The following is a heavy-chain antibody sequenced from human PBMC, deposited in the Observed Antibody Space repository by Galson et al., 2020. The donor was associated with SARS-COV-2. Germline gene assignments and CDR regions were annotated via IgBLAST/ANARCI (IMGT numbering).Heavy chain of an antibody. Sequence: SETLSLTCAISGDSVASSSATWNWIRQSPSRGLEWLGMTCYRSKWFYHYGVSVISRITINADTSKNQLSLQLDSVTPEDTAVYFCARDEDLRGVTEGAFDIWGQGTMVTVSS. V-gene: IGHV6-1*01. CDR1: GDSVASSSAT. CDR3: ARDEDLRGVTEGAFDI. CDR2: TCYRSKWFY. D-gene: IGHD3-10*01. J-gene: IGHJ3*02.